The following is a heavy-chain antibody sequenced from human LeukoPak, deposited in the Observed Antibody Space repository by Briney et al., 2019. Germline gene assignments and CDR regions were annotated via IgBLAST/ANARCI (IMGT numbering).Heavy chain of an antibody. CDR3: AKPSKAGIAAAGPYDY. J-gene: IGHJ4*02. V-gene: IGHV3-38-3*01. CDR1: GFTVSSNE. Sequence: GGSLRLSCAASGFTVSSNEMSWVRQAPGKGLEWVTSISGGSTYYADSRKGRFTISRDNSKNTLYLQMNSLRAEDTAVYYCAKPSKAGIAAAGPYDYWGQGTLVTVSS. CDR2: ISGGST. D-gene: IGHD6-13*01.